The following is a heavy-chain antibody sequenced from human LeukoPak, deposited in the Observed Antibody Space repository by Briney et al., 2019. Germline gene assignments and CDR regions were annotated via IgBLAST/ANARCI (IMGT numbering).Heavy chain of an antibody. CDR2: ISSSGTYT. CDR1: GFTFSDYY. Sequence: GGSLRLSCAASGFTFSDYYMSWIRQAPGKGLEGVSYISSSGTYTNYADSVKGRSTISRDNAKNSLYLQMNSLRADDTAVYYCARACSGGSCLSGKDAFDIWGQGTMVTVSS. J-gene: IGHJ3*02. CDR3: ARACSGGSCLSGKDAFDI. D-gene: IGHD2-15*01. V-gene: IGHV3-11*06.